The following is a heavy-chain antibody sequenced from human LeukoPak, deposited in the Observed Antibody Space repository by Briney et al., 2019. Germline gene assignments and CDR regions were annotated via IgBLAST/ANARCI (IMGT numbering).Heavy chain of an antibody. V-gene: IGHV4-59*01. CDR3: ARALRLWGGNSGIAFDI. Sequence: SETLSLTCTVSGGSISSYYGSCIRQPPRKGLGWIGYIYYSGSTNYNPSLKSRVTISVDTSNNQFSLKLSSVTAADTAVYYCARALRLWGGNSGIAFDIWGQGTMVTVSS. CDR1: GGSISSYY. J-gene: IGHJ3*02. D-gene: IGHD4-23*01. CDR2: IYYSGST.